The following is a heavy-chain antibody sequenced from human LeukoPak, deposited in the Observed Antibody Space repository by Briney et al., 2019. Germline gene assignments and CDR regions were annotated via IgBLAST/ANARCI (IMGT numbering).Heavy chain of an antibody. CDR2: IYTSGST. Sequence: SETLSLTCTVSGGSISSGSCYWSWIRQPAGKGLEWIGRIYTSGSTNYNPSLKSRVTISVDTSKNQFSLRLSSVTAADTAVYSCARDSVLWFGELSIHYYMDVWGKGTTVTVSS. D-gene: IGHD3-10*01. CDR3: ARDSVLWFGELSIHYYMDV. CDR1: GGSISSGSCY. V-gene: IGHV4-61*02. J-gene: IGHJ6*03.